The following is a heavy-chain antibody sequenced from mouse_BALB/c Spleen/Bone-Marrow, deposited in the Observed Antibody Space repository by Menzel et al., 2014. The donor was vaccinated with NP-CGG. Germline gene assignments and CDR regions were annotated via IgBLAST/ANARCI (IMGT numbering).Heavy chain of an antibody. D-gene: IGHD1-2*01. V-gene: IGHV5-17*02. CDR1: GFTFSSFG. CDR3: AGKDYFGYAAMDY. Sequence: EVKVVESGGGLVQPGGSRKLSCAASGFTFSSFGMHWVRQAPEKGLEWVAYISGGSSIIYYADTVKGRFTISRDNPKNTLFLQMTSLRSEDTAIYYCAGKDYFGYAAMDYWGQGTSVTVSS. CDR2: ISGGSSII. J-gene: IGHJ4*01.